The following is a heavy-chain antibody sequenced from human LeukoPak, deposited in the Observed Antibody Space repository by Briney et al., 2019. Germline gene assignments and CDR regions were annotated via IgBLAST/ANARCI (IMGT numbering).Heavy chain of an antibody. J-gene: IGHJ5*02. CDR3: ARESSGYCSGGSCDWFDP. CDR2: IIPIFGTA. D-gene: IGHD2-15*01. V-gene: IGHV1-69*06. CDR1: GGTFSSYA. Sequence: GASVKVSCKASGGTFSSYAIRWVRQAPGQGLEWMGGIIPIFGTAYYAQKFQGRVTITADKSTSTAYMELSSLRSEDTAVYYCARESSGYCSGGSCDWFDPWGQGTLVTVSS.